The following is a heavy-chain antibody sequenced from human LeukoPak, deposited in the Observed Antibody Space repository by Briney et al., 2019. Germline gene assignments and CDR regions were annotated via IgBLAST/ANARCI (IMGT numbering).Heavy chain of an antibody. Sequence: PLASVKVSCKASGYTFTGYYMHWVRQAPGQGLEWMGWINPNSGDTKIAQKFQGRVTMTTDTSITTVYMELSGLGSDDTAVYYCARAPLEGFDFWGQGTLVTVSS. J-gene: IGHJ4*02. CDR1: GYTFTGYY. V-gene: IGHV1-2*02. CDR2: INPNSGDT. CDR3: ARAPLEGFDF.